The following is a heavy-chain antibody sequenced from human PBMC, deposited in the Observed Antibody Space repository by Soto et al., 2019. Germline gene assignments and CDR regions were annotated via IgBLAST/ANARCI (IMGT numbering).Heavy chain of an antibody. CDR2: VSWNSDTL. CDR1: GFIFHNYA. Sequence: EVQLVESGGGLVQPGRSLRLSCAASGFIFHNYAIHWVRQAPGKGLEWVSGVSWNSDTLGYGDSVKGRFTISRDNAKNSLYLQMNSLRPEDTALYYCAKVGGLGSYYGWGMDVWGQGTTVTVSS. D-gene: IGHD3-10*01. CDR3: AKVGGLGSYYGWGMDV. J-gene: IGHJ6*02. V-gene: IGHV3-9*01.